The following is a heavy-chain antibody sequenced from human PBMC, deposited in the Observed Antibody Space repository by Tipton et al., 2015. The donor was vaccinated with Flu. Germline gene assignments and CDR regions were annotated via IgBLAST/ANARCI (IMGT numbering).Heavy chain of an antibody. J-gene: IGHJ5*02. V-gene: IGHV4-38-2*02. CDR2: ICPGSP. D-gene: IGHD4-11*01. CDR1: GDSIRSPYY. CDR3: ARRDFSNYVSEPKNWFDI. Sequence: TLSLTCSISGDSIRSPYYWGWIRQPPGKGLEWIGNICPGSPYYNPSLKSRVTMSLDTSKIQFSLRLTSVTAADTAVYFCARRDFSNYVSEPKNWFDIWGQGTLVTVSS.